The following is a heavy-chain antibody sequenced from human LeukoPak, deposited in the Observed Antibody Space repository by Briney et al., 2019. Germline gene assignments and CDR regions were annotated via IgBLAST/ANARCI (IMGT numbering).Heavy chain of an antibody. V-gene: IGHV4-4*07. CDR2: IYTSGST. Sequence: SETLSLTCSVSGGSISSSYWSWIRQPAGKGLEWIGRIYTSGSTNYNPSLKSRVTMSVNTSKNQFSLRLSSVTAADTAVYYCAREYDSSGYYYPYYYYYMDVWGKGTTVTISS. J-gene: IGHJ6*03. CDR3: AREYDSSGYYYPYYYYYMDV. CDR1: GGSISSSY. D-gene: IGHD3-22*01.